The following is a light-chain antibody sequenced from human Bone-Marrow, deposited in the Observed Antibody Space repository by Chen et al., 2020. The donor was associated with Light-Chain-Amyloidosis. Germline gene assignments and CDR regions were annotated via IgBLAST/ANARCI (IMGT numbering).Light chain of an antibody. CDR1: SSDVGGDNH. Sequence: QSALTQPASVSGSPGQSIPISCTGTSSDVGGDNHVSWYQQHPDKAPKLKIYEVTNRPSWVPERFSGSKSDNTASLTISGLQTEDEADYFCSSYTITNTLVFGSGTRVTVL. V-gene: IGLV2-14*01. CDR2: EVT. J-gene: IGLJ1*01. CDR3: SSYTITNTLV.